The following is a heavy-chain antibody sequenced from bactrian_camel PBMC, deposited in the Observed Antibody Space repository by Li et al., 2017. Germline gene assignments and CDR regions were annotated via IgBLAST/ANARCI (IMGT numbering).Heavy chain of an antibody. V-gene: IGHV3S10*01. J-gene: IGHJ4*01. CDR3: TAEQMGWSWYNH. CDR2: ALHDDNK. D-gene: IGHD5*01. CDR1: GFTFSSYY. Sequence: DVQLVESGGDLVQPGGSLRLSCAASGFTFSSYYMTWLRQAPGKGLQWVASALHDDNKYYADSVKGRFTITRDNAKNTVYLQMNSLIAEDTALYYCTAEQMGWSWYNHWGQGTQVTVS.